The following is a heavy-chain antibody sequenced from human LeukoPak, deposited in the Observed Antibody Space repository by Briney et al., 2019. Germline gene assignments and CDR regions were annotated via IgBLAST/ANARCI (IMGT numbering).Heavy chain of an antibody. Sequence: PGGSLRLSSAASGFTFSSYDMHWVRQATGKGLEWVSRIYVDGRTTNYADSVKGRFTISRDNAKNTVYLEMNSLSVEDTATYYCIRDFRSADLWGQGTLVTVTS. V-gene: IGHV3-74*01. J-gene: IGHJ5*02. CDR1: GFTFSSYD. CDR3: IRDFRSADL. CDR2: IYVDGRTT.